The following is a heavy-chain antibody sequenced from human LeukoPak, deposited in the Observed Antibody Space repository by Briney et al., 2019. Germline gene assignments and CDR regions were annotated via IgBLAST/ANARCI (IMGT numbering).Heavy chain of an antibody. V-gene: IGHV1-18*01. J-gene: IGHJ4*02. CDR3: ARVRIGELLSGAYFDY. CDR2: ISAYNGNT. Sequence: GASVKVSCKASGYTFTSYGISWVRQAPGQGLEWMGWISAYNGNTNYAQKLQGRVTMTTDTSTSTAYMELRSLRSDDTAVYYCARVRIGELLSGAYFDYWGQGTLVTVSS. D-gene: IGHD1-26*01. CDR1: GYTFTSYG.